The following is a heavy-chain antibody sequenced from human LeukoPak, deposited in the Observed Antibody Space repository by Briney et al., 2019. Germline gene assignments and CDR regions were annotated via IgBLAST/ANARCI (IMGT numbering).Heavy chain of an antibody. J-gene: IGHJ6*02. CDR1: GFTFSSYW. Sequence: GGSLRLSCAASGFTFSSYWIHCVRQAPGKGLVCVSRINSNGSCTRYADSVKGRFTISRDNAKNTLYLQMNSLRAEDTAVYYCARDTNYDILTGRNYYYYGMDVWGQGTTVTVSS. V-gene: IGHV3-74*01. CDR3: ARDTNYDILTGRNYYYYGMDV. D-gene: IGHD3-9*01. CDR2: INSNGSCT.